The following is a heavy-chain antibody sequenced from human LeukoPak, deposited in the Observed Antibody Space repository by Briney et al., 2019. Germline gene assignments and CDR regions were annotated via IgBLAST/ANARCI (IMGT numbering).Heavy chain of an antibody. Sequence: GGSLRLSCAASGFTFSSYWMHWVGQAPGKGLVWGSRMNSDGSSTNYADSVKGRFTISRDNAKNILYLQMNSLRAEDTAVYHCATGHYYDSSGYYPLPDAFDIWGQGTMVTVSS. V-gene: IGHV3-74*01. J-gene: IGHJ3*02. CDR3: ATGHYYDSSGYYPLPDAFDI. CDR1: GFTFSSYW. D-gene: IGHD3-22*01. CDR2: MNSDGSST.